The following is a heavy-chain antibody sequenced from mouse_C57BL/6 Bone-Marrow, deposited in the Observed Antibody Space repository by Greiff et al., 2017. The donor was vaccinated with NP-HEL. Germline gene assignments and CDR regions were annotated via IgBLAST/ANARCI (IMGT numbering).Heavy chain of an antibody. J-gene: IGHJ1*03. V-gene: IGHV1-31*01. CDR2: IYPYNGVS. CDR1: GYSFTGYY. Sequence: EVQLQQSGPELVKPGASVKISCKASGYSFTGYYMHWVKQSHGNILDWIGYIYPYNGVSSYNQKFKGKATLTVDKSSSTAYMELRSLTSEDSAVYYCAKENYDGYYKDWDFDVWGTGTTVTVSS. D-gene: IGHD2-3*01. CDR3: AKENYDGYYKDWDFDV.